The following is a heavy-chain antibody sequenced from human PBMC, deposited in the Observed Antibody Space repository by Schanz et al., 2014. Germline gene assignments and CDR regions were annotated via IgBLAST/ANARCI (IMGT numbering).Heavy chain of an antibody. V-gene: IGHV3-66*01. CDR2: IFTDGRT. J-gene: IGHJ2*01. CDR3: GRAGTGMAGWYFEL. Sequence: EVQLMESGGGLVKPGGSLRLSCAASGFAVDNYYMSCVRQAPGRGLEWVSIIFTDGRTYYADSVKGRFTISRDNSKNTLFLQMSSLRVDDMAVYYCGRAGTGMAGWYFELWGRGTLVTVSS. CDR1: GFAVDNYY. D-gene: IGHD5-18*01.